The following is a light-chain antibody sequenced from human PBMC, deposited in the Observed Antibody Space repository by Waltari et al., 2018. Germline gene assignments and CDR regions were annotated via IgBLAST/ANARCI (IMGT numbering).Light chain of an antibody. J-gene: IGKJ3*01. CDR1: QSILYSSNNKSY. V-gene: IGKV4-1*01. CDR3: QQYFSTPIT. Sequence: DIVMTQSPDPLAVSLGERATINCKSSQSILYSSNNKSYLAWYRQKPGQPPKLLIYWASTREAGVPDRISGHGSGTDFTLTISSLQAEDVAVYYCQQYFSTPITFGPGTRVDFK. CDR2: WAS.